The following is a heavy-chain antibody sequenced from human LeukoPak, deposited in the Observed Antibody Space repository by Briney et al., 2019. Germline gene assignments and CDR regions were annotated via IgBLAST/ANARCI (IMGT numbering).Heavy chain of an antibody. V-gene: IGHV3-7*01. D-gene: IGHD2-2*01. J-gene: IGHJ5*02. CDR1: RFTFSTYW. CDR3: ARGTSTSPNWFDP. CDR2: IKQDGSAK. Sequence: GGSLRLSCAASRFTFSTYWMSWVRQAPGKGLEWAANIKQDGSAKYYVDSVKGRFTISRDNAKNSLYLQMNSLRAEDTAVYYCARGTSTSPNWFDPWGQGTLVTVSS.